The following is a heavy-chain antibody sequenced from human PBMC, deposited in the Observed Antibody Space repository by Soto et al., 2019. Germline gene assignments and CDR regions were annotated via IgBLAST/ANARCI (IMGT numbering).Heavy chain of an antibody. V-gene: IGHV3-23*01. D-gene: IGHD2-2*01. CDR2: VSGSGGST. CDR3: VKDCSAASCYLPLDY. J-gene: IGHJ4*02. CDR1: GFTFSNYA. Sequence: EVQLLESGGGLVRPGGSLRLSCAASGFTFSNYAMSWVRQAPGTGLEWVSGVSGSGGSTGYAESVKGRFTISRDNSKDTLYLQMNNLRTEDTAIYYCVKDCSAASCYLPLDYWGQGTLVTVPS.